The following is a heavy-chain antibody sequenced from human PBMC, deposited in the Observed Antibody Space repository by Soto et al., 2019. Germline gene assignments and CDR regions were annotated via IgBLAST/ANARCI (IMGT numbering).Heavy chain of an antibody. Sequence: EVQLLESGGGLVQPGGSLRLSCAASGSTFSFYAMSWVRQAPGKGLEWVSTFAGSGDTTYYADSVKDRFTISRDNSKNTLYLKMNDLRAGDTAIYYCAKEVYPETPNSVDSFDMWGQGTMVTVSS. V-gene: IGHV3-23*01. CDR1: GSTFSFYA. CDR2: FAGSGDTT. J-gene: IGHJ3*02. D-gene: IGHD2-8*01. CDR3: AKEVYPETPNSVDSFDM.